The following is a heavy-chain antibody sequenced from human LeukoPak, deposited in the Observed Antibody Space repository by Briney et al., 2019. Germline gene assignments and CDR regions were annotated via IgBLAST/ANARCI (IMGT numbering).Heavy chain of an antibody. Sequence: SQTLSLTCTVSGGSISSGSYYWSWIRQPAGKGLEWIGRIYTSGSTNYDPSLKSRVTISVDTSKNQFSLKLSSVTAADTAVYYCARSRPQPTNYYYYYIDVWGKGTTVTVSS. CDR2: IYTSGST. D-gene: IGHD1-26*01. CDR3: ARSRPQPTNYYYYYIDV. CDR1: GGSISSGSYY. J-gene: IGHJ6*03. V-gene: IGHV4-61*02.